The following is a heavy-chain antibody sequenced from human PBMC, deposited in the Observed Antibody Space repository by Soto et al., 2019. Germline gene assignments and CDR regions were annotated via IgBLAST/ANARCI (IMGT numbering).Heavy chain of an antibody. CDR2: IYYSGDT. D-gene: IGHD3-22*01. CDR3: AIYDSSGSRGFQH. V-gene: IGHV4-30-4*01. Sequence: PSETLSLTCTVSGDSIISGDYYWSWIRQTPGKGLEWIGYIYYSGDTNYNPSLKSRVIISVDTSKNQFSLKLSSVTAADTAVYYCAIYDSSGSRGFQHWGQGTLVTVSS. J-gene: IGHJ1*01. CDR1: GDSIISGDYY.